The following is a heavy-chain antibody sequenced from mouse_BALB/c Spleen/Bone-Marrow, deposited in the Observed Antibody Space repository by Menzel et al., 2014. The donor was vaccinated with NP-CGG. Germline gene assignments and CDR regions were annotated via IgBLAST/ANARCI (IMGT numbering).Heavy chain of an antibody. CDR3: ARRGGWLGYFDV. Sequence: QLKQSGAELMKPGASVKISCKATGYTFSSYWIEWVKQRPGHGLEWIGEILPGSGSTNYNEKFKGKATFTADTSSXTAYMQLSSLTSEDSAVYYCARRGGWLGYFDVWGAGTTVTVSS. V-gene: IGHV1-9*01. J-gene: IGHJ1*01. D-gene: IGHD2-3*01. CDR1: GYTFSSYW. CDR2: ILPGSGST.